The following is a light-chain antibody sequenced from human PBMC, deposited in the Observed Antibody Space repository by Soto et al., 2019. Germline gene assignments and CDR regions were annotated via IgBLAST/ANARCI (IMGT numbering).Light chain of an antibody. V-gene: IGLV2-8*01. J-gene: IGLJ1*01. Sequence: QSVLTQPPSASGSPGQSVTISCTGTSSDVGGYNYVSWYQQHPGKAPKLMISEVSKRPSGVPDRFSGSKSGNTASLTVSGLQAEDEADYYCCSYAGSNNYVLGTGTKLTVL. CDR1: SSDVGGYNY. CDR2: EVS. CDR3: CSYAGSNNYV.